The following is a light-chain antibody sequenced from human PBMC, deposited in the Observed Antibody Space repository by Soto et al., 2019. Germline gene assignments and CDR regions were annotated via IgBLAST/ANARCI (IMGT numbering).Light chain of an antibody. CDR3: QQHGQWPIT. CDR1: QSVNSNY. J-gene: IGKJ5*01. V-gene: IGKV3-20*01. CDR2: GIS. Sequence: EIVLTQCPVTLSLSPGDRATLSCGASQSVNSNYLAWYQQKPGQAPRLLIYGISKRATDIPDRFSGSGSGTEFTLTISSLQPEDFATYYCQQHGQWPITFGQGTRLEIK.